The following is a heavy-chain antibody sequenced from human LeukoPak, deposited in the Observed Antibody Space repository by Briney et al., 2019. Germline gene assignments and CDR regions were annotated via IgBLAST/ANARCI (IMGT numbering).Heavy chain of an antibody. D-gene: IGHD3-3*01. J-gene: IGHJ6*02. V-gene: IGHV4-31*03. CDR1: GVSISSGPYY. Sequence: PSETLSLTCTVSGVSISSGPYYWIWIRQHPGKGLEWIGYTTYSGNTYYYPALNSRVTVSLDTSKTQFSLKLSSVTAADTAVYYCARIAYDALDSYYYGMDVWGQGTTVTVSS. CDR2: TTYSGNT. CDR3: ARIAYDALDSYYYGMDV.